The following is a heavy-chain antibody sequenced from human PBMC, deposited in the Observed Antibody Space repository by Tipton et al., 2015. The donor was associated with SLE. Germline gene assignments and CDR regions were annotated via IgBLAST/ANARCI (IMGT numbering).Heavy chain of an antibody. CDR3: ARDQCRGGGCYSFHTFDI. Sequence: TLSLTCTVSGESISRTGDYWGWIRQPPGKGLEWIGRVSISGNTNYNPSLKSRVTISVDTSNNQFYLNLGSVTAADTAVYYCARDQCRGGGCYSFHTFDIWGQGTMVSVSS. CDR2: VSISGNT. D-gene: IGHD2-15*01. V-gene: IGHV4-61*02. J-gene: IGHJ3*02. CDR1: GESISRTGDY.